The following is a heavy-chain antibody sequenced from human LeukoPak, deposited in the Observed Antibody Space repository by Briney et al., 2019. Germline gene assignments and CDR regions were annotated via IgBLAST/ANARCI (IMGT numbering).Heavy chain of an antibody. Sequence: PGESLKISCEASGCTFSNYWIGWVRQMPGKGLKWMGIIYPDDSNTIYSPSFQGQVTISADKSISTACLQWSSLKASDTAMYYCARSRDSSGYYYLIWGQGTLVTVSS. D-gene: IGHD3-22*01. J-gene: IGHJ4*02. CDR2: IYPDDSNT. V-gene: IGHV5-51*01. CDR3: ARSRDSSGYYYLI. CDR1: GCTFSNYW.